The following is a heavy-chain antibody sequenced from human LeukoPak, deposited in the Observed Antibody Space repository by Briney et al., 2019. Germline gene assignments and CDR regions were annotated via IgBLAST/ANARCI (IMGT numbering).Heavy chain of an antibody. J-gene: IGHJ4*02. V-gene: IGHV3-9*01. CDR2: ISWNSDSI. CDR1: GFTFDNYA. Sequence: GGSLRLSCAASGFTFDNYAMHWVRQAPGKGLEWASGISWNSDSIGYADSVKGRFTISRDNAKNSLYLQLNSLRAEDTALYYCAKAPSYSYGSGSYRFDYWGQGTLVTVSS. D-gene: IGHD3-10*01. CDR3: AKAPSYSYGSGSYRFDY.